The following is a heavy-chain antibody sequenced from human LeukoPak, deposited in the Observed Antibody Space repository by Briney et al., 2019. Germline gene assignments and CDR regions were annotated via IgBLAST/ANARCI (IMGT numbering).Heavy chain of an antibody. Sequence: ASVKVSCKASGYTFTGYYLHWVRQAPGQGLEWMGWINPNSGGTKYAQKFQGRVTMTRDMSISTAYMELSSLRSEDTAVYYCARSARYNWNGRLGMDVWGQGTTVTVSS. D-gene: IGHD1-1*01. V-gene: IGHV1-2*02. CDR3: ARSARYNWNGRLGMDV. CDR2: INPNSGGT. CDR1: GYTFTGYY. J-gene: IGHJ6*02.